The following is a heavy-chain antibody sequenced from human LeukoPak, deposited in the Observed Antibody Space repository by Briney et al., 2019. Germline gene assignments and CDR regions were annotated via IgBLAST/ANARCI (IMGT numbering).Heavy chain of an antibody. D-gene: IGHD3-22*01. CDR3: ARIDSSGYYLDY. CDR1: GYIFTSYA. Sequence: ASVKVSCKASGYIFTSYAMNWVRQAPGQGLEWMGWINTNTGNPTYAQGSTGRFDFSLDTSVSTAYLQINSIKAEDTAVYYCARIDSSGYYLDYWGQGTLVTVSS. CDR2: INTNTGNP. J-gene: IGHJ4*02. V-gene: IGHV7-4-1*02.